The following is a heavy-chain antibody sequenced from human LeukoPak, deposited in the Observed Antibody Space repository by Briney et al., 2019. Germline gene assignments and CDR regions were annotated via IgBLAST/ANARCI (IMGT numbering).Heavy chain of an antibody. CDR1: GFTFSSYG. CDR3: AKRGRQQLVHGRDAFDI. J-gene: IGHJ3*02. D-gene: IGHD6-13*01. Sequence: PGGSLRLSCAASGFTFSSYGMSWVRPAPGKGLEWVSGISGSGGSTYSADSVKGRFTISRDNSKNTVYLQMNSLRAEDTALYYCAKRGRQQLVHGRDAFDIWGQGTMVTVSS. CDR2: ISGSGGST. V-gene: IGHV3-23*01.